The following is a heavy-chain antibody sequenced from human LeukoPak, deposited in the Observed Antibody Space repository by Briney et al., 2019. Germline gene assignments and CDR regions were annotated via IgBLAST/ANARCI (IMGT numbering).Heavy chain of an antibody. J-gene: IGHJ4*02. D-gene: IGHD2-15*01. CDR2: IKSRSAGGTT. Sequence: GGSLRLSWAASGLTFNNAWMSWVRQAPGKRLEWVGRIKSRSAGGTTDYGAPVKGRFTISKDDSKNTLYLQMNSLKTEDTAVYYCSTGGGTHDYWGQGTLVTVSS. CDR1: GLTFNNAW. CDR3: STGGGTHDY. V-gene: IGHV3-15*01.